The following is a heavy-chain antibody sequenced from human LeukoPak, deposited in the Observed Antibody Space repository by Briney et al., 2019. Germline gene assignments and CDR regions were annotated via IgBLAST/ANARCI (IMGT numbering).Heavy chain of an antibody. CDR2: IYYSGST. D-gene: IGHD2-2*01. J-gene: IGHJ5*02. Sequence: SETLSLTCTVSGGSISSSRYYWGWIRQPPGKGLDWIGSIYYSGSTYYNPSLKSRVTISVDTSKNQFSLKLSSVTAADTAVYYCARQKYQQNWFDPWGQGTLVTVSS. CDR1: GGSISSSRYY. CDR3: ARQKYQQNWFDP. V-gene: IGHV4-39*01.